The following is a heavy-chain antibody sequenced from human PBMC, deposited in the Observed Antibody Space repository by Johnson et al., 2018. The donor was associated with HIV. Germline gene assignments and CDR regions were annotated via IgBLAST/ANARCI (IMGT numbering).Heavy chain of an antibody. J-gene: IGHJ3*02. CDR1: GFTFSSYG. Sequence: QVQLVESGGGLVQPGGSLRLSCAASGFTFSSYGMHWVRQAPGKGLEWVAVISYDGSNKYYADSVKGRFTISRDNSKNTLYLQMNSLRAEDSAVYYCARALLIAARLGAFDILGQGTIVTVSS. D-gene: IGHD6-6*01. CDR3: ARALLIAARLGAFDI. V-gene: IGHV3-30*03. CDR2: ISYDGSNK.